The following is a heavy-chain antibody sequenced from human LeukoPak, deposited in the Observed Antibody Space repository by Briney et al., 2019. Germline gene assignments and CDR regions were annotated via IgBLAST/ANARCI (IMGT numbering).Heavy chain of an antibody. CDR1: GGSFSGYY. Sequence: PSETLSLTCAVYGGSFSGYYWSWIRQPPGKGLEWIGSIYYSGSTYYNPSLKSRVTISVDTSKNQFSLKLSSVTAADTAVYYCARDKSGYSYGPAYYFDYWGQGTLVTVS. J-gene: IGHJ4*02. CDR2: IYYSGST. V-gene: IGHV4-34*01. CDR3: ARDKSGYSYGPAYYFDY. D-gene: IGHD5-18*01.